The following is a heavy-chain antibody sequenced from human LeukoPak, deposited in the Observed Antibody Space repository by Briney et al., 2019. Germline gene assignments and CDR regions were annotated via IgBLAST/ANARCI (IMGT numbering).Heavy chain of an antibody. CDR2: ISYDGSNK. CDR1: GFTFSSYG. J-gene: IGHJ6*02. V-gene: IGHV3-30*18. CDR3: AKAVPYYYYGMDV. Sequence: PGGSLRLSCAASGFTFSSYGVHWVRQAPGKGLEWVAVISYDGSNKYYADSVKGRFTISRDNSKNTLYLQMNSLRAEDTAVYYCAKAVPYYYYGMDVWGQGTTVTVSS.